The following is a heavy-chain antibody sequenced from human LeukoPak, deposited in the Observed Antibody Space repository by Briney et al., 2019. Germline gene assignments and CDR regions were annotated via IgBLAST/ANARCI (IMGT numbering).Heavy chain of an antibody. CDR1: GFTFSSHG. V-gene: IGHV3-30*18. D-gene: IGHD2-15*01. CDR3: AKSRPPSVVVAAVDY. J-gene: IGHJ4*02. CDR2: VSYDGSNK. Sequence: PGGSLRLSCAASGFTFSSHGMHWVRQAPGKGLKWVAVVSYDGSNKYYADSVKGVFACSRDNSKNTLYLQMNRLRAEDTAMYYCAKSRPPSVVVAAVDYWGPGTLVTVSS.